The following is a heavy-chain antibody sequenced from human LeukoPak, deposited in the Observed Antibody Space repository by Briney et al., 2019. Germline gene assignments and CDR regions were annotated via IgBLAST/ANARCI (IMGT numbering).Heavy chain of an antibody. CDR1: GFTFDDYA. Sequence: GGSLRLSCAASGFTFDDYAMHWVRQAPEKGLEWVSLISWEGDTTYYADSVRGRFTISRDNSKNSLYLQMNSLRTEDTAFYYCTRDTDYGSATNYFDYWGQGTLVSVSS. CDR2: ISWEGDTT. J-gene: IGHJ4*02. CDR3: TRDTDYGSATNYFDY. D-gene: IGHD3-10*01. V-gene: IGHV3-43*01.